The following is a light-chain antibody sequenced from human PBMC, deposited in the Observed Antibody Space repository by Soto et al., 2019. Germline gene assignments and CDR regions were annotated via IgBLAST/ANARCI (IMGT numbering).Light chain of an antibody. J-gene: IGKJ1*01. V-gene: IGKV1-5*03. CDR1: QTISSW. Sequence: DIQMTQSPSTLSGSVGDRVTITCLASQTISSWLAWYQXKPGKXXKLXIYKASTLKSGVPSRFSGSGSGTELTITISSLQPDDFETYYCQHYNSYSEAFGQGTKVDIK. CDR3: QHYNSYSEA. CDR2: KAS.